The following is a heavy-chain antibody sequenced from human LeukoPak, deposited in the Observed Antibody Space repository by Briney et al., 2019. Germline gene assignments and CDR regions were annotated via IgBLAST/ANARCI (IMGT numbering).Heavy chain of an antibody. V-gene: IGHV1-2*02. CDR3: ARDLTMVRGVITKDYYYYYGMDV. D-gene: IGHD3-10*01. CDR2: INPNSGGT. CDR1: GYTFTGYY. J-gene: IGHJ6*02. Sequence: ASVKVSCKASGYTFTGYYMHWVRQAPGQGLEWMGWINPNSGGTNYAQKFQGRVTMTRDTSISTAYMELSRLRSDDTAVYYCARDLTMVRGVITKDYYYYYGMDVWGQGTTATVSS.